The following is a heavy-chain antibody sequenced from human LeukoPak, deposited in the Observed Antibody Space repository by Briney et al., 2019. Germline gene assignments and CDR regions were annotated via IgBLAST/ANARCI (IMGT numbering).Heavy chain of an antibody. CDR1: GYTFTGYY. Sequence: ASVKVSCKASGYTFTGYYIHWVRQAPGQGLEWMGRINPDSGGTNYPQKFQGRVTVTRDTSISTAYMELSSLRSDDTAVYYCARGKAVGGTRYLDYWGQGTLVTVSS. J-gene: IGHJ4*02. D-gene: IGHD6-13*01. CDR2: INPDSGGT. CDR3: ARGKAVGGTRYLDY. V-gene: IGHV1-2*02.